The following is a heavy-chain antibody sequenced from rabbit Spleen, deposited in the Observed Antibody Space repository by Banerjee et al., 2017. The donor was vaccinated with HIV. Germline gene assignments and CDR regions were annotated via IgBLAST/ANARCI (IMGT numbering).Heavy chain of an antibody. CDR2: IAGSSSGFT. CDR3: ARDLADVIGWNFGL. V-gene: IGHV1S40*01. Sequence: QSLEESGGDLVKPGASLTLTCTASGFSFSGYAYMCWVRQAPGKGLEWIACIAGSSSGFTYSATWAKGRFTISKTSSTTVTLQMTSLTVADTATYFCARDLADVIGWNFGLWGQGTLVTVS. D-gene: IGHD2-1*01. CDR1: GFSFSGYAY. J-gene: IGHJ3*01.